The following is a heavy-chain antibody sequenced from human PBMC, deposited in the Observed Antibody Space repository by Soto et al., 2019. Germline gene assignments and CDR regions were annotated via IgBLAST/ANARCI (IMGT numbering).Heavy chain of an antibody. V-gene: IGHV1-18*04. J-gene: IGHJ6*02. Sequence: ASVKVSCKASGYTFTSYGISWVRQAPGQGLEWMGWISAYNGNTNYAQKLQGRVTMTTDTSTSTAYMELRSLRSDDTAVYYCARLYHYDTLTGYMHYYGMDVWGQGTTVTVSS. CDR2: ISAYNGNT. CDR1: GYTFTSYG. CDR3: ARLYHYDTLTGYMHYYGMDV. D-gene: IGHD3-9*01.